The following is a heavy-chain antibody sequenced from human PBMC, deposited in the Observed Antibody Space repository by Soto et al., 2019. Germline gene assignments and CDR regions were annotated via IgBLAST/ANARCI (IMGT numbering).Heavy chain of an antibody. D-gene: IGHD6-6*01. J-gene: IGHJ4*02. Sequence: SETLSLTCAVSGGSISSGGYSWSWIRQPPGRGLEWIGYIYYTGSTSYNPSLKSRVTISIDTSRNQFSLKLSSVTAADTAVYYCAREFSNSPEAFDSWGQGSLVTVSS. CDR2: IYYTGST. V-gene: IGHV4-61*08. CDR1: GGSISSGGYS. CDR3: AREFSNSPEAFDS.